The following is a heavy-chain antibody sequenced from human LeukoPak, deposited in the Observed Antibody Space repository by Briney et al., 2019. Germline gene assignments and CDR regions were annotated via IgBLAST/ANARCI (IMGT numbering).Heavy chain of an antibody. CDR2: VSPNNGGT. J-gene: IGHJ4*02. CDR1: GYTFTAYY. Sequence: ASVKVSCKASGYTFTAYYIHWVRQAPGQRLEWMGWVSPNNGGTNYAQKLQGRVTMTTDTSTSTAYMELRSLRSDDTAVYYCARRGKRTYNGFDYWGRGTLVTVSS. CDR3: ARRGKRTYNGFDY. V-gene: IGHV1-18*04. D-gene: IGHD3-10*01.